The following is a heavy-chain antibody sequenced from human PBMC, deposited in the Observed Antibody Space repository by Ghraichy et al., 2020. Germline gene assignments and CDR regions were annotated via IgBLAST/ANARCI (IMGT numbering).Heavy chain of an antibody. J-gene: IGHJ4*02. Sequence: GGSLRLSCAASGFTVSSYCMRWVRQAPGKGLEWVAVISYDGSNKYYADSVKGRFTISRDNSKNTLYLQMNSLRAEDTAVYYCAKGSVAGGFDYWGQGTLVTVSS. CDR1: GFTVSSYC. CDR3: AKGSVAGGFDY. CDR2: ISYDGSNK. D-gene: IGHD2-15*01. V-gene: IGHV3-30*18.